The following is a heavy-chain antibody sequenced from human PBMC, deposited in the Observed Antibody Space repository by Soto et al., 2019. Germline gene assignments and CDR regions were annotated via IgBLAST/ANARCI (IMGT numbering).Heavy chain of an antibody. Sequence: KTXVTLSLTCTVSGGSVSSGSYYCSWIRQPPGKGLEWIGYIYYSGSTNYNPSLKSRVTISVDTSKNQFSLKLSSVAAADTAVYYCARDTAMVVSSYYFDYWGQGTLVTVSS. D-gene: IGHD5-18*01. CDR1: GGSVSSGSYY. V-gene: IGHV4-61*01. J-gene: IGHJ4*02. CDR3: ARDTAMVVSSYYFDY. CDR2: IYYSGST.